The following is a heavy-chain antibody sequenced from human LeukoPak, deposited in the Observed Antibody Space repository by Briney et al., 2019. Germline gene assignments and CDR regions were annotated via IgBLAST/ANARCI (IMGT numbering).Heavy chain of an antibody. CDR2: INPGNGDT. Sequence: ASVKVSCKTSGYSFTSQDMHWVRQAPGQSLEWMGCINPGNGDTKHSQEFQGRVTITRDTSATTAYVELSSLRSDDMAVYYCTLYNYWGQGTLVTVSS. J-gene: IGHJ4*02. V-gene: IGHV1-3*03. CDR1: GYSFTSQD. D-gene: IGHD2-2*02. CDR3: TLYNY.